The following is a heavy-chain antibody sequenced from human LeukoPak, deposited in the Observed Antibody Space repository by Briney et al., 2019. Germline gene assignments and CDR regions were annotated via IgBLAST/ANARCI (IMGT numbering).Heavy chain of an antibody. CDR2: SYYSGST. Sequence: SETLSLTCTVSGGSISSYYWSWIRQPPGKGLEWIGYSYYSGSTNYNPSLKSRVTISVDTSKNQFSLKLSSVTAADTAVYYCATIGAGYCSSTSCYHFQHWGQGTLVTVSS. CDR3: ATIGAGYCSSTSCYHFQH. D-gene: IGHD2-2*01. V-gene: IGHV4-59*01. J-gene: IGHJ1*01. CDR1: GGSISSYY.